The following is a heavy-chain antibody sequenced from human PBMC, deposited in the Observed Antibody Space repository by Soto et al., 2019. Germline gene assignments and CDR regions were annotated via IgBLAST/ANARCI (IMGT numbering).Heavy chain of an antibody. D-gene: IGHD3-10*02. V-gene: IGHV3-7*04. CDR3: ARETHYYVT. J-gene: IGHJ4*02. CDR2: IKEDGSQY. CDR1: GFSFSNYW. Sequence: EMQLVDSGGGLVQPGDSLRLSCVASGFSFSNYWMAWVRQAPGKGLEWVANIKEDGSQYTYVASVKGRFTISRDNAENSLSLQMNSLRAEDTAVYYCARETHYYVTWGQGTLVTVSS.